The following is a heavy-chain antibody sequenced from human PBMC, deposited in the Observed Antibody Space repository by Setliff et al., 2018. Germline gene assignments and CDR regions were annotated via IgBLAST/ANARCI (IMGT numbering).Heavy chain of an antibody. Sequence: LSLTCNVSGVSITTSYWSWIRQSSGKGLEWIGNIFYTGRTNYNPSLKSRVTILVDTPRNQLSLRLKSVTAADTAVYYCARDRTIFGVDNFYYYMDVWGRGSTVTVSS. V-gene: IGHV4-59*01. D-gene: IGHD3-3*01. CDR2: IFYTGRT. CDR1: GVSITTSY. CDR3: ARDRTIFGVDNFYYYMDV. J-gene: IGHJ6*03.